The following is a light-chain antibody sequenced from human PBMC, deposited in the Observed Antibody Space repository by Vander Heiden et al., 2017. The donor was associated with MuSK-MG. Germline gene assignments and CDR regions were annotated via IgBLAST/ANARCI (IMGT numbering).Light chain of an antibody. V-gene: IGKV1-17*01. Sequence: DIQMTQSPSSLSASVGDRVTITCRASQGITNDLGWYQQKPGKAPKRLIFAASTLQTGVPSRFSGSGSGTEFTLTISSLQPEDFATYYCRQYNSYPWTFGQGTKVEIK. CDR3: RQYNSYPWT. J-gene: IGKJ1*01. CDR2: AAS. CDR1: QGITND.